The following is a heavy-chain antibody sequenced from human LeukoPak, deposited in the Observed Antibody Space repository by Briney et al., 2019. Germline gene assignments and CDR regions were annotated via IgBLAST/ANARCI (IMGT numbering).Heavy chain of an antibody. CDR3: ARAHPGAYSQVAFDI. CDR2: IYYSGST. CDR1: GGSISSYY. D-gene: IGHD2-21*01. J-gene: IGHJ3*02. Sequence: SETLSLTCTVSGGSISSYYWSWIRQPPGKGLEWIGYIYYSGSTNYNPSLKSRVTISVDTSKNQFSLKLSSVTAADTAVYYCARAHPGAYSQVAFDIWGQGTMVTVSS. V-gene: IGHV4-59*12.